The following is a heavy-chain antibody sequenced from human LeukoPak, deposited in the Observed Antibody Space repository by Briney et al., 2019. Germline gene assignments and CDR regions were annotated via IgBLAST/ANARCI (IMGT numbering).Heavy chain of an antibody. CDR3: AREKRSGRNPVVDY. Sequence: ASVKVSCKASGYTFTSYYMHGVRQPPGQGREWMGINTPSGDSTSYAQTFQGRVTMTRDRATSTVYMELSSLRSEDTAVYYCAREKRSGRNPVVDYWGQGTLVTVSS. D-gene: IGHD1-26*01. CDR2: NTPSGDST. CDR1: GYTFTSYY. J-gene: IGHJ4*02. V-gene: IGHV1-46*01.